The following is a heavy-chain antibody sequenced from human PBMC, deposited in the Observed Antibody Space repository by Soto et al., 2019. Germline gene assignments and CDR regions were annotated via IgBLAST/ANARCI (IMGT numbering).Heavy chain of an antibody. CDR1: GYIFTNND. CDR3: ARMASFGSLNWFDP. J-gene: IGHJ5*02. D-gene: IGHD5-18*01. Sequence: ASVKVSCKASGYIFTNNDVSWVRQATGQGLEWMGWMNPGSGDTGYAQKFQGRVTMTRNISIATAYMELSSLRADDTAIYYCARMASFGSLNWFDPWGEGTLVTVSS. CDR2: MNPGSGDT. V-gene: IGHV1-8*01.